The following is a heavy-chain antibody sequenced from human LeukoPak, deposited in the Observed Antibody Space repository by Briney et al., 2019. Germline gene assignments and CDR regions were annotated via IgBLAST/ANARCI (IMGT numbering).Heavy chain of an antibody. Sequence: GGSLRLSCAASGFTFSSHAMSWVRQAPGKGLEWVSAISGSGGRTYYADSVKGRFTISRDNPKNTLYLQMNSLRAEDTAVYYCAKGGVVVAAKEYYYGLDVWGHGTTVTVSS. J-gene: IGHJ6*02. CDR1: GFTFSSHA. V-gene: IGHV3-23*01. CDR2: ISGSGGRT. D-gene: IGHD2-15*01. CDR3: AKGGVVVAAKEYYYGLDV.